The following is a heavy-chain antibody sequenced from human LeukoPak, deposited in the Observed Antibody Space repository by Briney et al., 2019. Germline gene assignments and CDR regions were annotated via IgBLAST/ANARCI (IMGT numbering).Heavy chain of an antibody. CDR2: IRSKAYGGTT. J-gene: IGHJ3*02. CDR1: GFTFGDYA. V-gene: IGHV3-49*03. CDR3: TRDRSSGWANDAFDI. Sequence: GGSLRLSCTASGFTFGDYAMSWFRQAPGKGLEWEGFIRSKAYGGTTEYAASVKGRFTISRDDSKSIAYLQMNSLKTEDTAVYYCTRDRSSGWANDAFDIWGQGTMVTVSS. D-gene: IGHD6-19*01.